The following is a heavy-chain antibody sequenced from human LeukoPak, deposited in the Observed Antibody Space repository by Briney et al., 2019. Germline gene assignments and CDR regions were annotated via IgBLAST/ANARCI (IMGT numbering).Heavy chain of an antibody. CDR1: GFTLSDHF. CDR2: INWNGGST. V-gene: IGHV3-20*04. D-gene: IGHD5-18*01. J-gene: IGHJ5*02. Sequence: SGGSLRLSCAASGFTLSDHFMSWVRQAPGKGLEWVSGINWNGGSTGYADSVKGRFTISRDNAKNSLYLQMNSLRAEDTALYYCARSYTAMLIGWFDPWGQGTLVTVSS. CDR3: ARSYTAMLIGWFDP.